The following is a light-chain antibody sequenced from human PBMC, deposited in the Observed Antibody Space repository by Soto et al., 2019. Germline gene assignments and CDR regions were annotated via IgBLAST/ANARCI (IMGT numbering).Light chain of an antibody. V-gene: IGKV2-30*02. CDR2: KVS. J-gene: IGKJ5*01. CDR3: MQGTHWPIT. CDR1: QSLVHSDGIAY. Sequence: DFVMTQSPLSLPVSLGQPASISCRSRQSLVHSDGIAYLNWFHQRPGRSPRRLIYKVSNRDSGVPARFRGSGSGTDFTLKISRVEAEDVAIYYCMQGTHWPITFGHGTRLEIK.